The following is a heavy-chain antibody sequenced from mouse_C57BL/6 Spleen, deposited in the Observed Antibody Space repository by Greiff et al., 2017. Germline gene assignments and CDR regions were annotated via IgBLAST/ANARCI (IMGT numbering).Heavy chain of an antibody. CDR1: GYSFTDYN. J-gene: IGHJ4*01. V-gene: IGHV1-39*01. Sequence: LVESGPELVKPGASVKISCKASGYSFTDYNMNWVKQSNGKSLEWIGVINPNYGTTSYNQKFKGKATLTVDQSSSTAYMQLNSLTSEDSAFYYCAKQLRYAMDYWGQGTSVTVSS. D-gene: IGHD3-3*01. CDR2: INPNYGTT. CDR3: AKQLRYAMDY.